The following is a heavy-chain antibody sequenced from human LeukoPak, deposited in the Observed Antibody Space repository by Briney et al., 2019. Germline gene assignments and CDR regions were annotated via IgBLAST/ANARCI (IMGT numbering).Heavy chain of an antibody. Sequence: PSETPSLTCTVSGGSISSYYWSWIRQPPGKGLEWIGYIYYSGSTNYNPSLKSRVTISVDTSKNQFSLKLSSVTAADTAVYYCASYSYYYDSSGYFDYWGQGTLVTVSS. CDR1: GGSISSYY. CDR3: ASYSYYYDSSGYFDY. J-gene: IGHJ4*02. CDR2: IYYSGST. V-gene: IGHV4-59*01. D-gene: IGHD3-22*01.